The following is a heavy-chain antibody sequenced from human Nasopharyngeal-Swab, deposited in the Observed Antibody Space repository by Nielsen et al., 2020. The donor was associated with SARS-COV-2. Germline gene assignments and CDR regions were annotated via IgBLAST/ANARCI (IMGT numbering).Heavy chain of an antibody. CDR3: VRSSSRYYFDY. V-gene: IGHV4-39*01. Sequence: WIRQPPGKGLEWIGNIYYNGNTYQNPSLKSRLTISVDKSKNQFSLQLSSVTAADTAVYYCVRSSSRYYFDYWAQGTQVTVSS. D-gene: IGHD6-13*01. J-gene: IGHJ4*02. CDR2: IYYNGNT.